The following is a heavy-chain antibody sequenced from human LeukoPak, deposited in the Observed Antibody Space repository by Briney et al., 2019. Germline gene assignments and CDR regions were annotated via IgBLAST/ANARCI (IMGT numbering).Heavy chain of an antibody. CDR2: ISGSGGST. CDR3: AKDPSAYYFDY. CDR1: GFTFSSYA. V-gene: IGHV3-23*01. Sequence: SGGSLRLSCAASGFTFSSYAMTWVRQAPGKGLEWVSGISGSGGSTYYADSVKGRFTISRDNSKSTLYLQMNSLRAEDTAVYYCAKDPSAYYFDYWGQGTLVTVSS. J-gene: IGHJ4*02.